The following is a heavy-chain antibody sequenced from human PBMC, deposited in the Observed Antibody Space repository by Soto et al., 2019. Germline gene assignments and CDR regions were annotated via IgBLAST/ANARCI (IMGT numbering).Heavy chain of an antibody. CDR2: ILYTGGNK. CDR3: AKDRSGSYAFDI. J-gene: IGHJ3*02. Sequence: GSLRLSCAASGFTFSSYDMHWVRQAPGKGLEWVAVILYTGGNKYFADSVKGRFTISRDNSKNTLYLQMNSLRAEDTAVYYCAKDRSGSYAFDIWGQGTMVTVSS. V-gene: IGHV3-30*18. D-gene: IGHD3-10*01. CDR1: GFTFSSYD.